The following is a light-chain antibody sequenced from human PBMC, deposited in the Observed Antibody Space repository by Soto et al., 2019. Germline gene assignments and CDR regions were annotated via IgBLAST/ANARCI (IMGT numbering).Light chain of an antibody. Sequence: EIVMTQSPATLSVSPGERATLSCRASQSVSSKLAWYQQKRGQAPRLLIYGASTRATGIPARFSGSGSGTEFTLTLSSLQSEDFAVYYCQQYNNWPPLPFGGGTKVEIK. CDR3: QQYNNWPPLP. CDR1: QSVSSK. J-gene: IGKJ4*01. CDR2: GAS. V-gene: IGKV3-15*01.